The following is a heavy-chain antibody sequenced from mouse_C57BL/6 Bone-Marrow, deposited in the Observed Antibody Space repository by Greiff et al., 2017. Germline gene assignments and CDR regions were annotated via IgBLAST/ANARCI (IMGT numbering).Heavy chain of an antibody. D-gene: IGHD1-1*01. J-gene: IGHJ1*03. CDR1: AYAFSSSW. Sequence: QFQLQQSGPELVKPGASVKISCKASAYAFSSSWMNWVKQRPGKGLEWIGRIYPGDGDTNYNGKFKGKATLTADKSSSTAYVQLSSLTSEDSAVYFCERQILDYGSSYWYFDVWGTGTTVTVSS. CDR2: IYPGDGDT. V-gene: IGHV1-82*01. CDR3: ERQILDYGSSYWYFDV.